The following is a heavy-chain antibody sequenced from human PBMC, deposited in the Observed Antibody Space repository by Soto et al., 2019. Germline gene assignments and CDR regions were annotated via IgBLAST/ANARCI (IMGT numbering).Heavy chain of an antibody. J-gene: IGHJ6*02. CDR3: ARGNTVLRFLGGGVGDPYYYYYYGMDV. D-gene: IGHD3-3*01. V-gene: IGHV1-18*01. Sequence: ASVKVSCKASGYTFTSYGISWVRQAPGQGLEWMGWISAYNGNTNYAQKLQGRVTMTTDTSTSTAYMELRSLRSDDTAVYYCARGNTVLRFLGGGVGDPYYYYYYGMDVWGQGTTVTVSS. CDR2: ISAYNGNT. CDR1: GYTFTSYG.